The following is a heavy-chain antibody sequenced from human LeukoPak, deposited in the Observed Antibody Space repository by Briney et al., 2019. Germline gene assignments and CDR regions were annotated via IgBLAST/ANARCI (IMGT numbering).Heavy chain of an antibody. CDR2: ISGSGGST. V-gene: IGHV3-23*01. Sequence: GRSLRLSCAASGFTFSSYGMHWVRQAPGKGLEWVSAISGSGGSTYYADSVKGRFTISRDNSKSTLYLQMNSLRAEDTAVYYCAKDREQWLVGWFDPWGQGTLVTVSS. CDR1: GFTFSSYG. D-gene: IGHD6-19*01. J-gene: IGHJ5*02. CDR3: AKDREQWLVGWFDP.